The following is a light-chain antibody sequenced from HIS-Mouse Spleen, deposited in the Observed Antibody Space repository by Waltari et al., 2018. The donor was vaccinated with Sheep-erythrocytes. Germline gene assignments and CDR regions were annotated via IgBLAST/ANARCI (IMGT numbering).Light chain of an antibody. J-gene: IGLJ2*01. CDR2: QDS. CDR1: KLGDKY. Sequence: LTQPRSVSGSPGQSVTITCSGDKLGDKYACWYQQKPGQSPVLVIYQDSKRPSGIPERFSGSNSGNTATLTISGTQAMDEADYYCQAWDSSHVVFGGGTKLTVL. CDR3: QAWDSSHVV. V-gene: IGLV3-1*01.